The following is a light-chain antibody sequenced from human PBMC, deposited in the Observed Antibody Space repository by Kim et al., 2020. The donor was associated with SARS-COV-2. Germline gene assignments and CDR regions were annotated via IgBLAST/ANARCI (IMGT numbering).Light chain of an antibody. Sequence: DIQLTQSPSFLSASVGDRVTISCRASHDISSYLAWYQQKPGRAPRLLIYAASTLQSGVSSRFSGSGSGTDFTLTISNLQPEDFATYYCQHLNSFPLFGQGTKLEI. J-gene: IGKJ2*01. CDR1: HDISSY. CDR3: QHLNSFPL. CDR2: AAS. V-gene: IGKV1-9*01.